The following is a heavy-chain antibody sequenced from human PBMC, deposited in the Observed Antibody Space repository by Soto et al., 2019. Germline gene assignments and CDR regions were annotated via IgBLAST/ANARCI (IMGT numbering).Heavy chain of an antibody. D-gene: IGHD3-9*01. CDR3: TTEFEGHYYYYGMDV. V-gene: IGHV3-15*01. CDR1: GFTFSNAW. J-gene: IGHJ6*02. CDR2: IKSKTDGGTT. Sequence: GSLRLSCAASGFTFSNAWMSWVRQAPGKGLEWVGRIKSKTDGGTTDYAAPVKGRFTISRDDSKNTLYLQMNSLKTEDTAVYYCTTEFEGHYYYYGMDVWGQGTTVTVSS.